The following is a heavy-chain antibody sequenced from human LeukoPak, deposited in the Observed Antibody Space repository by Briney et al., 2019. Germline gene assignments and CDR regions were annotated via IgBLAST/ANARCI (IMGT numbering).Heavy chain of an antibody. CDR1: GFTFIDYY. V-gene: IGHV3-23*01. Sequence: GSLRLSCAASGFTFIDYYMSWIRQAPGKGLEWVSAISGGGRNTYYAASVKGRFTISRDNSKNMLHLQMNSLRAEDTAVYYCAKDRTSMVTTGLDYWGQGTLVTVSS. D-gene: IGHD4-17*01. CDR3: AKDRTSMVTTGLDY. CDR2: ISGGGRNT. J-gene: IGHJ4*02.